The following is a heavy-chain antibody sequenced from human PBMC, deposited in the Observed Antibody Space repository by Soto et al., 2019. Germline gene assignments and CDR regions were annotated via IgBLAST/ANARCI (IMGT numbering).Heavy chain of an antibody. V-gene: IGHV3-7*03. J-gene: IGHJ4*02. CDR2: IKQDGSEK. Sequence: GGSLRLSCAASGFTFSSYSMSWVRQATGKGLEWVANIKQDGSEKYYADSVKGRFTISRDNSKNTLYLQMNSLRAEDTAVYYCAKEQEDRPLDYWGQGTLVTVSS. CDR3: AKEQEDRPLDY. CDR1: GFTFSSYS.